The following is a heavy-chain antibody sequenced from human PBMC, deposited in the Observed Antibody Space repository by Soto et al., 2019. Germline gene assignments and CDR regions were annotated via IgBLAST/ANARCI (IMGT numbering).Heavy chain of an antibody. CDR2: INPGNGDT. Sequence: QVQLVQSGTEVKKPGASVKVSCKTSGYSFTKYGLHWVRQAPGQRLEWMGWINPGNGDTKYSQKFQGRVTITRDTSATTAYMELSSLRSEDSAVFYCARTDCSSTSCYNYYYYGMDVWAQGTTVTVSS. V-gene: IGHV1-3*01. D-gene: IGHD2-2*01. CDR1: GYSFTKYG. CDR3: ARTDCSSTSCYNYYYYGMDV. J-gene: IGHJ6*02.